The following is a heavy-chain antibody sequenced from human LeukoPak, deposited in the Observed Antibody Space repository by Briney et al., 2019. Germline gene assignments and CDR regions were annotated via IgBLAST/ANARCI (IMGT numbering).Heavy chain of an antibody. CDR3: AREDGYCSGGNCYSYFDS. Sequence: GGSLRLSCAASGFTFSNYWMSWVRQAPGKGLEWVAYIKKEGSETHYVDSVKGRFTITRDNARNSLFLQMNSLRAEDTAVYYCAREDGYCSGGNCYSYFDSWGQGTLVTVSS. CDR1: GFTFSNYW. J-gene: IGHJ4*02. CDR2: IKKEGSET. V-gene: IGHV3-7*01. D-gene: IGHD2-15*01.